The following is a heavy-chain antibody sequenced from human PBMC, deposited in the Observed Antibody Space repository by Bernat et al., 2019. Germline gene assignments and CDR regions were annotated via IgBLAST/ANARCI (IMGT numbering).Heavy chain of an antibody. J-gene: IGHJ6*03. CDR3: ARVRDYLSYYYDMDV. Sequence: EVQLVESGGGLVQPGGSLRLSCAASGFTFSSYEMNWVRQAPGKGLEWVSYISSSGSTIYYADSVKGRFTISRDNAKNSLYLQMNSLRAEDTAVYYCARVRDYLSYYYDMDVWGKGTTVTVSS. CDR2: ISSSGSTI. D-gene: IGHD4-17*01. CDR1: GFTFSSYE. V-gene: IGHV3-48*03.